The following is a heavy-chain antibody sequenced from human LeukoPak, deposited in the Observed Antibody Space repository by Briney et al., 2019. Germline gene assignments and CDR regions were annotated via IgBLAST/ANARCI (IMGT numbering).Heavy chain of an antibody. CDR1: GGFISSYY. D-gene: IGHD6-13*01. CDR3: ATGVNIAAAQYGY. Sequence: PSETLSLTCTVSGGFISSYYWSWIRQPPGKGLEWIGYIYYSGTTNYNPSLKSRVTISVDTSKNQFSLKLSSVTAADTAVYYCATGVNIAAAQYGYWGQGTLVTVSS. J-gene: IGHJ4*02. CDR2: IYYSGTT. V-gene: IGHV4-59*01.